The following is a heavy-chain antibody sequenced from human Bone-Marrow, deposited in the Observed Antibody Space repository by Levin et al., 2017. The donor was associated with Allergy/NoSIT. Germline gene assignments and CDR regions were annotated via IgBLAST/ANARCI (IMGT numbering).Heavy chain of an antibody. D-gene: IGHD6-19*01. V-gene: IGHV3-30*18. CDR2: ISYDGSNK. CDR3: AKIPNPLSSGWYIDP. J-gene: IGHJ5*02. CDR1: GFTFSSYG. Sequence: GESLKISCAASGFTFSSYGMHWVRQAPGKGLEWVAVISYDGSNKYYADSVKGRFTISRDNSKNTLYLQMNSLRAEDTAVYYCAKIPNPLSSGWYIDPWGQGTLVTVSS.